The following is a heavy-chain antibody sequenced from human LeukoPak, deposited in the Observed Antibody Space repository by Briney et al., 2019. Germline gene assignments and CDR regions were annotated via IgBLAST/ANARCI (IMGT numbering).Heavy chain of an antibody. CDR3: ARDPSGSGWSLSD. V-gene: IGHV3-33*01. D-gene: IGHD6-19*01. J-gene: IGHJ4*02. Sequence: PGGSLRLSCTASGFNFGSDAMHWVRQAPGKGLEWVASIWSDGSNDHYADSVKGRFTISRDNSKNTVCLQMNSLRVEDTAVYYCARDPSGSGWSLSDWGQGTPVTVSS. CDR1: GFNFGSDA. CDR2: IWSDGSND.